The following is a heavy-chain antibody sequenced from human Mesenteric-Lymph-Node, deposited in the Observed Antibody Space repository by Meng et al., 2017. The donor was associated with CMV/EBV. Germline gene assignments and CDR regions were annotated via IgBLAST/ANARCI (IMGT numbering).Heavy chain of an antibody. CDR1: GYTFTSYY. CDR3: ARGPTRNYGNF. D-gene: IGHD4-11*01. CDR2: INPSGDIT. Sequence: ASVTVSCKASGYTFTSYYMHWVRQVPGQGLEWMGMINPSGDITSYAQKFQGRVTMTRDTSTSTVYMDLTSLRSEDTAMYYCARGPTRNYGNFWGQGTLVTVLL. V-gene: IGHV1-46*01. J-gene: IGHJ4*02.